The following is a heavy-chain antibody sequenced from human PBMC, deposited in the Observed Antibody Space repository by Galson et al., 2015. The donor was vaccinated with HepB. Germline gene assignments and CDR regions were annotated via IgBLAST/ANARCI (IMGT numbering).Heavy chain of an antibody. D-gene: IGHD3-22*01. CDR3: ARANRYYDSSGPISY. J-gene: IGHJ4*02. CDR2: IKQDGSEK. CDR1: GFTFSSYW. V-gene: IGHV3-7*03. Sequence: SLRLSCAASGFTFSSYWMSWVRQAPGKGLEWVANIKQDGSEKYYVDSVKGRFTISRDNAKNSLYLQKNSLRAEDTAVYYCARANRYYDSSGPISYWGQGTLVTVSS.